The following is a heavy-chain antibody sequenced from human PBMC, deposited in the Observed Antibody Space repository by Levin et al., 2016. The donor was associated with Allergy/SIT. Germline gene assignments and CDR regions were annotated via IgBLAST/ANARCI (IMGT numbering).Heavy chain of an antibody. D-gene: IGHD3-16*01. CDR1: GFTFSDYY. CDR2: ISSSSSYT. J-gene: IGHJ4*02. Sequence: GESLKISCAASGFTFSDYYMSWIRQAPGKGLEWVSYISSSSSYTNYADSVKGRFTISRDNAKNSLYLQMNSLRAEDTAVYYCARAGEGGPYYFDYWGQGTLVTVSS. V-gene: IGHV3-11*06. CDR3: ARAGEGGPYYFDY.